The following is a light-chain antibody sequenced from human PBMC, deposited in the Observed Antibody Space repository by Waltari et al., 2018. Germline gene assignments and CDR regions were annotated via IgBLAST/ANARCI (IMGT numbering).Light chain of an antibody. Sequence: DIQMTQSPSSLSASVGDRVTITCRASQGISSYLAWYQQKPGKVPKLLIYAASTLQSGVQSRFSGSGSGTDFTLTISSLQPEDVATYYCQKYNSAPLTFGQGTRLEIK. CDR1: QGISSY. V-gene: IGKV1-27*01. CDR3: QKYNSAPLT. J-gene: IGKJ5*01. CDR2: AAS.